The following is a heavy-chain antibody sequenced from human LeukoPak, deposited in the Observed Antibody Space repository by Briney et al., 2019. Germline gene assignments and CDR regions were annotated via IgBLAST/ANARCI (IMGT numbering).Heavy chain of an antibody. CDR1: GFSFTSSG. Sequence: GGSLRLSCVASGFSFTSSGMYWVRQAPGKGLEWVAVIWHDGSAEFYADSVKGRFSISRDNSKSMVYLQMDSLRDDDTAVYFCAKDSRGGWSGYFDYWGQGTLVTVSS. CDR2: IWHDGSAE. CDR3: AKDSRGGWSGYFDY. D-gene: IGHD6-19*01. J-gene: IGHJ4*02. V-gene: IGHV3-33*06.